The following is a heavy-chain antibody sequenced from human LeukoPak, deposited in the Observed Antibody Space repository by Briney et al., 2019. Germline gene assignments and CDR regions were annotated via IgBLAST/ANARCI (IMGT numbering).Heavy chain of an antibody. V-gene: IGHV3-69-1*01. Sequence: PGGSLRLSCAASGFTFSDAWMSWVRQAPGKGLEWVSSISDNSYYADSVEGRFIISRDNAKNSLYLQMNSLRAEDTAVYYCANHLACGSTSCPPFDDWGQGTLVTVSS. CDR2: ISDNS. D-gene: IGHD2-2*01. CDR1: GFTFSDAW. J-gene: IGHJ4*02. CDR3: ANHLACGSTSCPPFDD.